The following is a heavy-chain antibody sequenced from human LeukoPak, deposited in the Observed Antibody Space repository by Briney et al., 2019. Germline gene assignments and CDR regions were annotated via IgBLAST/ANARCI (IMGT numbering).Heavy chain of an antibody. CDR1: GCSISSGGYS. CDR2: IYHSGST. CDR3: ARVRYGFVWFDP. D-gene: IGHD4-17*01. Sequence: PSETLSLTCAVAGCSISSGGYSLSWIRQPPGKGLEWIGYIYHSGSTYYNPSLKSRVTISVDRSKNQFSLKLSSVTAADTAVYYCARVRYGFVWFDPWGQGTLVTVSS. V-gene: IGHV4-30-2*01. J-gene: IGHJ5*02.